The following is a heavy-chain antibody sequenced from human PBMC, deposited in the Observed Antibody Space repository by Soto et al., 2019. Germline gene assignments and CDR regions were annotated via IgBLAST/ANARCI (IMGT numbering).Heavy chain of an antibody. CDR2: ISGFNGNT. J-gene: IGHJ4*02. CDR3: TRIGVSSGHESPDFDS. Sequence: QVQLVQSGAEVKKPGASVKVSCKASGYTFNFYGITWVRQAPGQGLEWMGWISGFNGNTNYAADLQGRVTMTTDTSTRTAYMELRGLRSDATAVYYCTRIGVSSGHESPDFDSWGQGTLVTVSS. CDR1: GYTFNFYG. D-gene: IGHD3-16*01. V-gene: IGHV1-18*01.